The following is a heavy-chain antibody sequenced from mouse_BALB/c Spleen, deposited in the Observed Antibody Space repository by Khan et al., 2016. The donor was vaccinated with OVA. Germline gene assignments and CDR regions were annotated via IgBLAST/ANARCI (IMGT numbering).Heavy chain of an antibody. D-gene: IGHD1-3*01. J-gene: IGHJ2*01. Sequence: VQLQQSGPELVKPGASVKISCKASGYSFTGYFMNWVMQSHGKRLEWIGRINPHIGETFYNQKFKDKATLTVDESSSTAHMQLRSLASEDSAVYYCERKSGSDFDYWGQGTTLTVSS. CDR3: ERKSGSDFDY. CDR2: INPHIGET. CDR1: GYSFTGYF. V-gene: IGHV1-20*02.